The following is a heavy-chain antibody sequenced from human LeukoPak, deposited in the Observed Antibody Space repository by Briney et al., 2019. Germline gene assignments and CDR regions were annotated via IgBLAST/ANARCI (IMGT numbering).Heavy chain of an antibody. Sequence: GASVKVSCKASGYTFTGYYMHWVRQAPGQGLEWMGWINPNSGGTNYAQKFQGRVTMTRDTSISTAYMELSRLRSDDTAVYYCARFVEMATITAFDIWGQGTMVTVSS. V-gene: IGHV1-2*02. CDR2: INPNSGGT. J-gene: IGHJ3*02. CDR1: GYTFTGYY. CDR3: ARFVEMATITAFDI. D-gene: IGHD5-24*01.